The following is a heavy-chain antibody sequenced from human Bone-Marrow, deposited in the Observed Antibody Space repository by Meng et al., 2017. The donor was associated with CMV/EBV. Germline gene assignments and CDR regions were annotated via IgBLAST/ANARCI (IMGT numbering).Heavy chain of an antibody. J-gene: IGHJ6*02. CDR2: ISSSSSYI. D-gene: IGHD5-18*01. V-gene: IGHV3-21*01. CDR1: GFTFSSYS. Sequence: GGSLRLSCAASGFTFSSYSMNWVRQAPGKGLEWVSSISSSSSYIYYADSVKGRFTISRDNAKNSLYLQMNSLRAEDTAVYYCTRLIESGYSYGPDDYYYGMDVWGQGTTVTVSS. CDR3: TRLIESGYSYGPDDYYYGMDV.